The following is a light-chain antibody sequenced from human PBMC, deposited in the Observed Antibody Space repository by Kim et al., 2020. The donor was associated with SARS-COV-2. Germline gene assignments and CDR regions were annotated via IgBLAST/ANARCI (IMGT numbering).Light chain of an antibody. CDR3: QQYLTIPQN. V-gene: IGKV4-1*01. J-gene: IGKJ2*01. Sequence: RATINCKSSQSVLYSPNNKNYLAWYQQKPGQPPKLLIYWASTRESGVPDRFSGSGSGTVFTLTISSLQAEDVAIYFCQQYLTIPQNFGQGTKLEI. CDR1: QSVLYSPNNKNY. CDR2: WAS.